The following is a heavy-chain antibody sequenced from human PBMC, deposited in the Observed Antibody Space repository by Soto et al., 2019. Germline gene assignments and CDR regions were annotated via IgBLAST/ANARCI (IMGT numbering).Heavy chain of an antibody. CDR1: GYTFTSSG. CDR2: ISAYNGNT. V-gene: IGHV1-18*04. D-gene: IGHD3-10*01. CDR3: PLHAYGPYGMDV. J-gene: IGHJ6*02. Sequence: XSVKVTYKASGYTFTSSGIIWVRQAPGQGLEWMGWISAYNGNTNYAQKLQGRVTMTTDTSTSTAYMELRSLRSDDTAVYYCPLHAYGPYGMDVWGQGTTVIVS.